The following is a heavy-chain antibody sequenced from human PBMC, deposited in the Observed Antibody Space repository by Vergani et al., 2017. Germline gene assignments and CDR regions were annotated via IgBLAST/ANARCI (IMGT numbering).Heavy chain of an antibody. J-gene: IGHJ6*02. V-gene: IGHV1-46*01. CDR1: GYTFTSYY. Sequence: QVQLVQSGAEVKKPGASVKVFCKASGYTFTSYYMHWVRQAPGQGLEWMGIINPSGGSTSYAQKFQGRVTMTTDTSTSTAYMELRSLRSDDTAVYYCARDHSGDLSSYYYYGMDVWGQGTTVTVSS. CDR2: INPSGGST. D-gene: IGHD3-10*01. CDR3: ARDHSGDLSSYYYYGMDV.